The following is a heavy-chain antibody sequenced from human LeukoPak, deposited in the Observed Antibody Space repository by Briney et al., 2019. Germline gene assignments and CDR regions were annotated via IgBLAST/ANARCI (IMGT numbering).Heavy chain of an antibody. D-gene: IGHD5-18*01. Sequence: GESRQISSKASGYGFTSYWIGGGGRLPGKGLDWMGIIYPGASDTRSNPSFQGQVTISADKSISTAYLQWSSLKASDTAMYYCARGYSYPLDWGQGTLVTVSS. J-gene: IGHJ4*02. V-gene: IGHV5-51*01. CDR2: IYPGASDT. CDR1: GYGFTSYW. CDR3: ARGYSYPLD.